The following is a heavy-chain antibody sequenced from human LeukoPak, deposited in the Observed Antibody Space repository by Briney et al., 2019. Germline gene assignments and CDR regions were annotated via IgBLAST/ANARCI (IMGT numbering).Heavy chain of an antibody. CDR3: GKESNYDSSGSPGTLFDY. CDR1: GFTFSSYG. D-gene: IGHD3-22*01. Sequence: GRSLRLSCAASGFTFSSYGMDCVRQAPGKGLEWVAVISYDGSNKYYADSVKGRFTISRDNSKNTLYLQMNSLRAEDTAVYYCGKESNYDSSGSPGTLFDYWGQGTLVTVSS. V-gene: IGHV3-30*18. J-gene: IGHJ4*02. CDR2: ISYDGSNK.